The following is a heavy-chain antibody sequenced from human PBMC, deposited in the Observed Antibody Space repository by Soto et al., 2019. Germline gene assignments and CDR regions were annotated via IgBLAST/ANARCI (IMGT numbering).Heavy chain of an antibody. Sequence: EVRLVESGGGLVQPGGSLRLSCAASGFTFSSYSMNWVRQAPGKGLEWVSYISSSSNTMFYADSVKGRFTSSRDNAEHSLYRQMNSLRDEDTAGYYCGRDRAGIDTLVFFDYWGQGALVTVSS. CDR3: GRDRAGIDTLVFFDY. V-gene: IGHV3-48*02. CDR2: ISSSSNTM. J-gene: IGHJ4*02. D-gene: IGHD2-8*01. CDR1: GFTFSSYS.